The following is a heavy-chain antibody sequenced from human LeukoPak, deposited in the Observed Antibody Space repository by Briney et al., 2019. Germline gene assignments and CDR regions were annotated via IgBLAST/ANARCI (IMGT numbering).Heavy chain of an antibody. V-gene: IGHV3-64D*06. CDR3: VCGVGSSGFDY. D-gene: IGHD3-22*01. CDR2: IGSTGRT. CDR1: GFTFNNYA. J-gene: IGHJ4*02. Sequence: GWALTLSCSASGFTFNNYALHWVRQAPGKEVESVSGIGSTGRTYYANYVQARFTFSRDDFKTTLYLQASSLRTEATAVYYCVCGVGSSGFDYWGQGTLVTVSS.